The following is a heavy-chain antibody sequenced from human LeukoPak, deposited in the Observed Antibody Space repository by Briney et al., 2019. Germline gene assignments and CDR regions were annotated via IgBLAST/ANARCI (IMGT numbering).Heavy chain of an antibody. V-gene: IGHV3-23*01. CDR3: AMGGSGSYFDY. CDR2: ISGSGGST. J-gene: IGHJ4*02. D-gene: IGHD3-10*01. CDR1: GFTFASFP. Sequence: GGPLGLPCEPPGFTFASFPLSWVGQAPGRGLEWVSAISGSGGSTYYADSVKGRFTISRDNSKNTLYLQMNSLRADDTAVYYCAMGGSGSYFDYWGQGTLVTVSS.